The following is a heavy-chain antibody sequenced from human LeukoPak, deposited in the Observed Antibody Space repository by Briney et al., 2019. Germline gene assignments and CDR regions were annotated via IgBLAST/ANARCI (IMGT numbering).Heavy chain of an antibody. CDR2: ISTYNGNT. CDR3: ARDQIRKAVAANWFDP. D-gene: IGHD6-19*01. V-gene: IGHV1-18*01. J-gene: IGHJ5*02. Sequence: ASVKVSCKASGYTFTSYGISWVRQAPGRGLEWMGWISTYNGNTNYAQKLQDRVTMTTDTSTNTAYMELRNLRSDDTAVYYCARDQIRKAVAANWFDPWGQGTLVTVSS. CDR1: GYTFTSYG.